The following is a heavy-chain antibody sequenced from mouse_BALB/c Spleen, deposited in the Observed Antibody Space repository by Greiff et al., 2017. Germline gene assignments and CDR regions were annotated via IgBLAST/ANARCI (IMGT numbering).Heavy chain of an antibody. V-gene: IGHV1-87*01. CDR1: GYTFTSYW. CDR2: IYPGDGDT. Sequence: QVQLKQSGAELARPGASVKLSCKASGYTFTSYWMQWVKQRPGQGLEWIGAIYPGDGDTRYTQKFKGKATLTADKSSSTAYMQLSSLASEDSAVYYCARGEDYGSSPFAYWGQGTLVTVSA. CDR3: ARGEDYGSSPFAY. J-gene: IGHJ3*01. D-gene: IGHD1-1*01.